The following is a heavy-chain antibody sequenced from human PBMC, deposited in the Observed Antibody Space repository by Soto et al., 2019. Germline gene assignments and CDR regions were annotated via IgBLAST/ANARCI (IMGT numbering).Heavy chain of an antibody. CDR2: TSNSAPT. Sequence: QVQLQESGPGLVKPSETLSLTCTVSGGSISSYHWSWIRQSPGKGLEWIGYTSNSAPTIYNPSLKSLVPISPYTSKNQFSLRLSSVTAADTAVYFCARLFRDVYNAVEYWGQGALVTVSS. J-gene: IGHJ4*02. CDR1: GGSISSYH. CDR3: ARLFRDVYNAVEY. D-gene: IGHD3-3*01. V-gene: IGHV4-4*08.